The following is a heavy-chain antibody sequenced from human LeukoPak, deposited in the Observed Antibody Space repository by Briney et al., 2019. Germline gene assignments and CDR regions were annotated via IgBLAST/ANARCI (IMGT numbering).Heavy chain of an antibody. D-gene: IGHD4-17*01. Sequence: SETLSLTCTVPGDSISSSSYYSGWIRQPPGKGLEWIGSIYYSGSTYYNPSLKSRVTISVDTSKNQFSLKLSSVTAADTAVYYCARPSRDGDYVFDYWGQGTLVTVSS. CDR3: ARPSRDGDYVFDY. V-gene: IGHV4-39*01. CDR2: IYYSGST. J-gene: IGHJ4*02. CDR1: GDSISSSSYY.